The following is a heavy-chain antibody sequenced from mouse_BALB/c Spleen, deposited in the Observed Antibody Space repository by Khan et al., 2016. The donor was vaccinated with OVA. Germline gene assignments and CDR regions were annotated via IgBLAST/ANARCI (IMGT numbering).Heavy chain of an antibody. J-gene: IGHJ3*01. D-gene: IGHD2-14*01. CDR2: INPSNGYT. CDR3: LSDGAYHRNDGWFAY. Sequence: QVQLQQSGAELARPGASVKMSCKASGYTFTSYTIHWIKKRPRQGLEWIGYINPSNGYTNYNQKFKDKATLTTDKSSTTAYLQLRSLTSDDSAVYNCLSDGAYHRNDGWFAYWGQGTLVTVSA. V-gene: IGHV1-4*01. CDR1: GYTFTSYT.